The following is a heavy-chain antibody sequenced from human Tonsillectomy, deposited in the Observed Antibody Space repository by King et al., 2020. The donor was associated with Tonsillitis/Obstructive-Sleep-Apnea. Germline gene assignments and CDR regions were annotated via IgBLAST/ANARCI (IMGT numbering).Heavy chain of an antibody. CDR3: ARGTRRGLAGFLETETFDI. D-gene: IGHD3-3*01. CDR1: GYTFTGYY. Sequence: QLVQSGAEVKKPGASVKVSCKASGYTFTGYYMHWVRQAPGQGLEWMGWISPNSGGTNYAQKFQGWVTMTRDTSITTAYMELSRLTSDDTAVYYCARGTRRGLAGFLETETFDIWGRGTMVTVSS. CDR2: ISPNSGGT. J-gene: IGHJ3*02. V-gene: IGHV1-2*04.